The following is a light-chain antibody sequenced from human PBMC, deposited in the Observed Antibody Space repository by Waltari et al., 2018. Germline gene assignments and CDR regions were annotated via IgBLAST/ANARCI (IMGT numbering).Light chain of an antibody. V-gene: IGLV1-40*01. CDR2: GNN. CDR3: QSYDSSLSGLV. CDR1: SSNIGAGYD. Sequence: QSVLTQPPSVSGSPGQRVTISCTGSSSNIGAGYDVQWYQQLPATAPKLLIYGNNKRPSGVPDRFSGSKSGTSASLAITVLQAEDEADYYCQSYDSSLSGLVFGGGTKLTVL. J-gene: IGLJ3*02.